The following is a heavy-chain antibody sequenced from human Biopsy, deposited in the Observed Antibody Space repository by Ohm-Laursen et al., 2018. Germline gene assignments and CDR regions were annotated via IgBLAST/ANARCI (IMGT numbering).Heavy chain of an antibody. V-gene: IGHV4-39*01. CDR1: DGSISNIINY. J-gene: IGHJ4*02. D-gene: IGHD3-10*01. Sequence: GTLSLTCTVTDGSISNIINYWGWIRQPLGKGLEWLGSIYHTGITDYNPSLKSRFPISVDTSNNQFSLKLSSLTAADTAVYYCARHSFGSGRDFWGQGTLVTVSS. CDR2: IYHTGIT. CDR3: ARHSFGSGRDF.